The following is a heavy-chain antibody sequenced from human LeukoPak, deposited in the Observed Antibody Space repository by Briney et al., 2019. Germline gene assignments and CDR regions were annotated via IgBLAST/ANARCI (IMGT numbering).Heavy chain of an antibody. J-gene: IGHJ3*02. CDR3: ARIPYYYDSSGSHDAFDI. Sequence: ASVKVSCKASGGTFSSYTISWVRQAPGQGLEWMGRIIPILGIANYAQKFQGRVMITADKSTSTAYMELSGLRSEDTAVYYCARIPYYYDSSGSHDAFDIWGQGTMVTVSS. V-gene: IGHV1-69*02. CDR1: GGTFSSYT. CDR2: IIPILGIA. D-gene: IGHD3-22*01.